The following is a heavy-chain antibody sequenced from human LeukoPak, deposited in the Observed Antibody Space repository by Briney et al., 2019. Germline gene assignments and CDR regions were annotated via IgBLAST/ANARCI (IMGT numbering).Heavy chain of an antibody. V-gene: IGHV1-2*02. CDR2: INPNSGGT. CDR3: ARGFTHRMYYYAGGDAFDF. Sequence: APVKVPCKASGYTFTGYYMHWVRQAPAQGLEWMGWINPNSGGTNYAQKFQGRVTVARDTSISAAYMELRRLRSDDTAVYYCARGFTHRMYYYAGGDAFDFWGQGTMVTVSS. D-gene: IGHD3-10*01. CDR1: GYTFTGYY. J-gene: IGHJ3*01.